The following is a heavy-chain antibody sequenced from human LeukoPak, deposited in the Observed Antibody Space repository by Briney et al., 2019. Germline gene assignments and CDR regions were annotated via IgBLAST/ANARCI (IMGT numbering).Heavy chain of an antibody. D-gene: IGHD3-10*01. CDR1: GGSFSGYY. Sequence: SETLSLTCAVYGGSFSGYYWSWIRQPPGKGLECIGYIHYTGSTNYNLSLKSRVTISVDTSKNQFSLKLSSVTAADTAVYYCARGLWFGDENPPYFDYWGQGTLVTVSS. CDR2: IHYTGST. J-gene: IGHJ4*02. CDR3: ARGLWFGDENPPYFDY. V-gene: IGHV4-59*08.